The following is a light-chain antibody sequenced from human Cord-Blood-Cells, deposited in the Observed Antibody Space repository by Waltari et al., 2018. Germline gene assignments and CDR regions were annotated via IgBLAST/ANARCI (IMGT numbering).Light chain of an antibody. CDR2: EVS. CDR1: SSDVGGYNY. J-gene: IGLJ1*01. CDR3: SSYAGSNNYV. Sequence: QSALTQPPSASGSPVPSLTISFTGTSSDVGGYNYVSCYQQHPGQAPKLMIYEVSKRPSGVPDRFSGSKSGNTASLTVSGLQAEDEADYYCSSYAGSNNYVFGTGTKVTVL. V-gene: IGLV2-8*01.